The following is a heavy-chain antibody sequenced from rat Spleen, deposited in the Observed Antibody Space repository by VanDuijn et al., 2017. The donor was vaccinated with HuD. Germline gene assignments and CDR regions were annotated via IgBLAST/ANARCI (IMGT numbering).Heavy chain of an antibody. CDR2: ITTSGDNT. J-gene: IGHJ2*01. Sequence: EVQLVESGGGLVQPGRSMKLSCAASGFTFSNYYMAWVRQAPTKGLEWVASITTSGDNTYYRDSVKGRFTISRDNTKTTLYLQMDSLRSEDTATYYCARHPPPSYYGYYFDYWGQGVMVTVSS. CDR3: ARHPPPSYYGYYFDY. CDR1: GFTFSNYY. D-gene: IGHD1-7*01. V-gene: IGHV5-25*01.